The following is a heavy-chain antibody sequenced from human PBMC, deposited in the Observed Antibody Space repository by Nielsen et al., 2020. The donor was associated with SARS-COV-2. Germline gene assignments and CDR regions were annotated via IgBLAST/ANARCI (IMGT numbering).Heavy chain of an antibody. Sequence: GESLKISCKGSGYSFTSYWIGWVRQMPGKGLEWMGIIYPGDSDTRYSPSFQGQVTISADKSISTAYLQWSSLKASDTAMYYCVRHWPHYNDAFDIWGQGTMVTVSS. J-gene: IGHJ3*02. V-gene: IGHV5-51*01. D-gene: IGHD3-10*01. CDR3: VRHWPHYNDAFDI. CDR2: IYPGDSDT. CDR1: GYSFTSYW.